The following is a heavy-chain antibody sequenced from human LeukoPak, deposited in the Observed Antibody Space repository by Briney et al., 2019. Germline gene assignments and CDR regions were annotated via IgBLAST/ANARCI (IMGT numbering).Heavy chain of an antibody. CDR3: AKVCDFWSGYINWFDP. D-gene: IGHD3-3*01. V-gene: IGHV3-23*01. CDR1: GFTFSSYG. J-gene: IGHJ5*02. Sequence: GGSLRLSCSASGFTFSSYGMHWVRQAPGKGLEWVSAISGSGGSTYYADSVKGRFTISRDNSKNTLYLQMNSLRAEDTAVYYCAKVCDFWSGYINWFDPWGQGTLVTVSS. CDR2: ISGSGGST.